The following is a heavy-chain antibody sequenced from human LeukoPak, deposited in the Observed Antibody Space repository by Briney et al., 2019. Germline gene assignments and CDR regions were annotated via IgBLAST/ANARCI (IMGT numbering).Heavy chain of an antibody. V-gene: IGHV4-4*07. J-gene: IGHJ3*02. D-gene: IGHD3-16*01. CDR1: GGSLSNHY. CDR3: ARGPLGGESFDI. Sequence: SETLSLTCTVSGGSLSNHYWNWIRHPAGTGLEYIGRIFHTGSTNYNPSLKSRVTMSVDTSNNQFSLNLTSVTAADTAVYYCARGPLGGESFDIWGQGAMVIVSS. CDR2: IFHTGST.